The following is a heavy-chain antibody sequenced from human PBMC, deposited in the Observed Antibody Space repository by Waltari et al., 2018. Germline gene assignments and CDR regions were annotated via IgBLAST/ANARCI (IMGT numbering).Heavy chain of an antibody. Sequence: QVQLVQSGAEVKKPGSSVKVSCKASGGTFSSYAISWVRQAPGQGLEWMGGINPNSGGTNHAQKFQGRVTMTRDTSISTAYMELSRLRSDDTAVYYCARDFSGIAVAGTIYWGQGTLVTVSS. CDR2: INPNSGGT. CDR3: ARDFSGIAVAGTIY. CDR1: GGTFSSYA. D-gene: IGHD6-19*01. J-gene: IGHJ4*02. V-gene: IGHV1-2*02.